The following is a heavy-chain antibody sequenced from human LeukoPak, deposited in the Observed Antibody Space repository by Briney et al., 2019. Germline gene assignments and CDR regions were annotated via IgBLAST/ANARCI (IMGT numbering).Heavy chain of an antibody. CDR3: ARNRDGYIYYFDH. D-gene: IGHD5-24*01. V-gene: IGHV4-30-4*01. CDR2: IYYSGST. CDR1: GGSISSGDYY. J-gene: IGHJ4*02. Sequence: SQTLSLTCTVSGGSISSGDYYWSWIRQPPGKGLEWIGYIYYSGSTYYNPSLKSRVTISVDTSKNQFSLKLSSVTAADTAVYYCARNRDGYIYYFDHWGQGTLVTVSS.